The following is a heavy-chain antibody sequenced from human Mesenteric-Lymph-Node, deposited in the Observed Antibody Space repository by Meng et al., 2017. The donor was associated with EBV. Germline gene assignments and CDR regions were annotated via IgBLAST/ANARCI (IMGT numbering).Heavy chain of an antibody. CDR2: INWKSDSV. CDR1: GFTFDDYG. D-gene: IGHD4-17*01. Sequence: LLVEPGGGVVLPGGSLRLSCTAYGFTFDDYGMSWVRQAPGQGLEWVSAINWKSDSVAYAESVKGRFTISRDSAKNSLYLQMNSLRVEDTALYHSARGRDFGDYVFDYWGQGTLVTVSS. J-gene: IGHJ4*02. CDR3: ARGRDFGDYVFDY. V-gene: IGHV3-20*01.